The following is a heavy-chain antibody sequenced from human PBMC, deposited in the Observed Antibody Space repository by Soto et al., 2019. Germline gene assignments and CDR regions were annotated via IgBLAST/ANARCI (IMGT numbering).Heavy chain of an antibody. V-gene: IGHV4-59*12. CDR2: IYYSGST. J-gene: IGHJ4*02. CDR3: ARLNYDYMWGSRKPTNDY. Sequence: PSQTLSLTSTVSCGSISSYYWIWIRQPPGKGLEWIGYIYYSGSTNYNPSLKSRVTISVDTSKNQFSLKLSSVTAADTAVYYCARLNYDYMWGSRKPTNDYWGQGTLLTVSS. D-gene: IGHD3-16*01. CDR1: CGSISSYY.